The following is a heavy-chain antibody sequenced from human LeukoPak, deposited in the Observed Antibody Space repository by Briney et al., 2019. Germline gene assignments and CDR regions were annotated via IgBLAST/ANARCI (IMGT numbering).Heavy chain of an antibody. CDR1: GGSISSGGYY. J-gene: IGHJ3*02. CDR2: IYHSGST. D-gene: IGHD6-6*01. Sequence: SGTLSLTCTVSGGSISSGGYYWSWIRQPPGKGLEWIGCIYHSGSTYYNPSLKSRVTISVDRSKNQFSLKLGSVTAADTAVYYCASCLGSKLVPNAFDIWGQGTMVTVSS. V-gene: IGHV4-30-2*01. CDR3: ASCLGSKLVPNAFDI.